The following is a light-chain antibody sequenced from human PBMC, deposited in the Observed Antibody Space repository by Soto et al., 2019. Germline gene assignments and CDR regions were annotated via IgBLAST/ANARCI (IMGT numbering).Light chain of an antibody. CDR3: SSYTSSSTRVV. CDR2: EVS. V-gene: IGLV2-14*01. CDR1: SSDVGTYNY. J-gene: IGLJ2*01. Sequence: QSALTQPASVSGSPGQSITISCTGTSSDVGTYNYVSWYQQHPGKAPKLMIYEVSNRTSGVSNRFSGSKSGNTASLTISGLQAEDEADYYCSSYTSSSTRVVFGGGTKLTVL.